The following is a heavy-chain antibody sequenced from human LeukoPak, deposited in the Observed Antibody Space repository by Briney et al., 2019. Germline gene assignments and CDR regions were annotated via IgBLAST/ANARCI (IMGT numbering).Heavy chain of an antibody. CDR1: GFTFDDYA. CDR3: AILHVYYYGSGTARVFDI. J-gene: IGHJ3*02. CDR2: ITWNSRSL. Sequence: PGGSLRLSCAASGFTFDDYAMHWVRQAPGKGLEWVSGITWNSRSLHYADSVKGRFSISRDNAKNSLSLQMNRLTIEDTALYYCAILHVYYYGSGTARVFDIWGQGTMVTVSS. V-gene: IGHV3-9*01. D-gene: IGHD3-10*01.